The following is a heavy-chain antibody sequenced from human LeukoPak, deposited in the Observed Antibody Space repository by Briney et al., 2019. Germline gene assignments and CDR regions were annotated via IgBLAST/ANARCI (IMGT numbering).Heavy chain of an antibody. V-gene: IGHV3-11*03. CDR2: ISSSSSYT. D-gene: IGHD6-13*01. CDR3: ARTVAAAGYGAFDI. Sequence: GGSLRLSCAASGFTFSDYYMSWIRQAPGKGLEWVSYISSSSSYTNYADSVKGLFTISRDNAKNSLYLQMNSLRAEDTAVYYCARTVAAAGYGAFDIWGQGTMVTVSS. J-gene: IGHJ3*02. CDR1: GFTFSDYY.